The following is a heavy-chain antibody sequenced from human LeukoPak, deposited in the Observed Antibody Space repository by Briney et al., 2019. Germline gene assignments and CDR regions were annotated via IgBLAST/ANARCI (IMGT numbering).Heavy chain of an antibody. V-gene: IGHV1-18*01. J-gene: IGHJ5*02. CDR1: GYSFGSYD. Sequence: ASVKVSCKASGYSFGSYDTTWVRQVSGQGLEWMGRISTSNGDTNFAQSLQGRLTMTTDTSTSTVYMELWSLRSDDTAVYYCARDPYHRLGPPLDLWGQGTLVTVSS. CDR3: ARDPYHRLGPPLDL. CDR2: ISTSNGDT. D-gene: IGHD2-2*01.